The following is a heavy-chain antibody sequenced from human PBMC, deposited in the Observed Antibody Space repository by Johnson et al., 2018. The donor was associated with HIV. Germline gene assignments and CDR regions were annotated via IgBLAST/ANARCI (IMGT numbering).Heavy chain of an antibody. CDR2: IYSGGST. Sequence: VQLVESGGGLIQPGGSLRLSCAASGFTVSSNYMSWVRQAPGKGLEWVSVIYSGGSTYYADSVKGRFTIPRDNSKKTLYLQMNSLRAEDTAGYYCSRDTAMVHDAFDIWGQGTMVTVSS. D-gene: IGHD5-18*01. V-gene: IGHV3-53*01. J-gene: IGHJ3*02. CDR1: GFTVSSNY. CDR3: SRDTAMVHDAFDI.